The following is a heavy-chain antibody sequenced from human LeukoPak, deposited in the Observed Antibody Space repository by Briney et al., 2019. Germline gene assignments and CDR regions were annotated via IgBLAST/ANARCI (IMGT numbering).Heavy chain of an antibody. CDR1: GFTFSSYR. Sequence: PGGSLRLSCAASGFTFSSYRMTWVRQAPGKGLEWVSYISSSSSTIYYADSVKGRFTISRDNAKNSLYLQMNSLRDEDTAVYYCARGQRYFDWLSEPFDYWGQGTLVTVSS. J-gene: IGHJ4*02. CDR2: ISSSSSTI. V-gene: IGHV3-48*02. CDR3: ARGQRYFDWLSEPFDY. D-gene: IGHD3-9*01.